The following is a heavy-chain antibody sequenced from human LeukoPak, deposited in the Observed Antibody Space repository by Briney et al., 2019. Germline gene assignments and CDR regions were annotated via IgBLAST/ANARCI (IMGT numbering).Heavy chain of an antibody. CDR2: IYSGGNT. Sequence: GGSLRLSCAASGFTVSSNYMSWVRQAPGKGLEWVSVIYSGGNTYYADSVKGRFTISRDNSKNTLYLQMNSLRAEDTAVYYCARAPYCRGDCSWGQGTLATVSS. V-gene: IGHV3-66*01. D-gene: IGHD2-21*02. CDR1: GFTVSSNY. J-gene: IGHJ4*02. CDR3: ARAPYCRGDCS.